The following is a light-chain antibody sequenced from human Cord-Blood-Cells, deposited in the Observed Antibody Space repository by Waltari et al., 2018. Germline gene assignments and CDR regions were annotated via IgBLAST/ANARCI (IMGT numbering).Light chain of an antibody. J-gene: IGKJ1*01. V-gene: IGKV1-39*01. CDR2: AAS. CDR3: QQSYSTPPWT. Sequence: DIQMTQSPSSLSASVGDRVTITCRASQSHSSYLNWYQQKPGKAPKLLIYAASSLQSGVPSRFSGSGSGTDFTLTISSLQPEDFATYYCQQSYSTPPWTFGQGTKVEIK. CDR1: QSHSSY.